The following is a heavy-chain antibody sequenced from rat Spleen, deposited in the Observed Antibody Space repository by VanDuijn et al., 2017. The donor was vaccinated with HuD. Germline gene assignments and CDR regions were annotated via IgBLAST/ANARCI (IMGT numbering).Heavy chain of an antibody. Sequence: QVQLKESGPGLVQPSQTLSLTCTVSGLSLTSNSVSWILQPPGKGLEWMGVIWNTGGTRYNSALKSRLSISKDTSKSQVFLKMNSLQTDDTGTYYCTRDHMMVVIRDWGQGVMVTVSS. CDR3: TRDHMMVVIRD. V-gene: IGHV2-41*01. J-gene: IGHJ2*01. D-gene: IGHD1-12*02. CDR1: GLSLTSNS. CDR2: IWNTGGT.